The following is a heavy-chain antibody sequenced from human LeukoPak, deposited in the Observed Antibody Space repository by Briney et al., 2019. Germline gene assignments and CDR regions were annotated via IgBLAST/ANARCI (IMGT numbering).Heavy chain of an antibody. Sequence: SETLSLTCTVSGGSISSYYWSWIRQPPGKGLEWIGYIYYSGGTNYNPSLKSRVTISVDTSKNQFSLKLSSVTAADTAVYYCARSSTVVTPGLFDYWGQGTLVTVSS. D-gene: IGHD4-23*01. V-gene: IGHV4-59*01. J-gene: IGHJ4*02. CDR1: GGSISSYY. CDR2: IYYSGGT. CDR3: ARSSTVVTPGLFDY.